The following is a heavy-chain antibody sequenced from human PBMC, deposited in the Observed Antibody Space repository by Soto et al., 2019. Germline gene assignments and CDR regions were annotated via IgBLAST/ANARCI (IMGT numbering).Heavy chain of an antibody. Sequence: QVQLQESGPGLVRPSETLSLTCSVSGGSVTSGGFYWICIRQLPGKGLQWLGYIYSSGTTYYNPALNSGLSISLDTSQNQFSLRLSSVTAADTAVYYCARDTGSGSDVWGQGTTVTVSS. J-gene: IGHJ6*02. CDR2: IYSSGTT. CDR3: ARDTGSGSDV. D-gene: IGHD3-10*01. V-gene: IGHV4-31*03. CDR1: GGSVTSGGFY.